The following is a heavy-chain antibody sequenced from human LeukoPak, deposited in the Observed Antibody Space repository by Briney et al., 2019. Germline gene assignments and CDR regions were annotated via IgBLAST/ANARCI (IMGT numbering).Heavy chain of an antibody. CDR2: INWNGGST. J-gene: IGHJ4*02. V-gene: IGHV3-20*04. CDR3: ASKGYCSSTSRCAGDY. D-gene: IGHD2-2*01. Sequence: GGSLRLSCAASGFTFDDYGMSWVRQAPGKGLEWVSGINWNGGSTGYADSVKGRFTISRDNAKNSLYLQMNSLRAEDTALYYCASKGYCSSTSRCAGDYWGQGTLVTVSS. CDR1: GFTFDDYG.